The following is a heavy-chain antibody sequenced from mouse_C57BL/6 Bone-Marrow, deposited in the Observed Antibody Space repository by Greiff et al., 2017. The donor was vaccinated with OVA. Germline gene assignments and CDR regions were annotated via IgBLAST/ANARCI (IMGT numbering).Heavy chain of an antibody. CDR1: GFTFSDYY. V-gene: IGHV5-16*01. J-gene: IGHJ1*03. CDR2: INYDGSST. D-gene: IGHD2-5*01. Sequence: EVMLVESEGGLVQPGSSMKLSCTASGFTFSDYYMAWVRQVPEKGLEWVANINYDGSSTYYLDSLKSRFIISRDNAKNILYLQMSSLKSEDTATYYCARAAAYYSNYHYWYFDVWGTGTTVTVSS. CDR3: ARAAAYYSNYHYWYFDV.